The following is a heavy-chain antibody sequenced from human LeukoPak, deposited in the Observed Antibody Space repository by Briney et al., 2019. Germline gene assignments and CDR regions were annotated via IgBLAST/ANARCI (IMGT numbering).Heavy chain of an antibody. CDR3: AGDGDGSSWVYYYFDY. Sequence: GGSLRLSCAASGFTFSSYAMHWVRQAPGKGLEWVAVISYDGSNKYYADSVKGRFTISRDNSKNTLYLQMNSLRAEDTAVYYCAGDGDGSSWVYYYFDYWGQGTLVTVSS. J-gene: IGHJ4*02. CDR1: GFTFSSYA. D-gene: IGHD6-13*01. V-gene: IGHV3-30*04. CDR2: ISYDGSNK.